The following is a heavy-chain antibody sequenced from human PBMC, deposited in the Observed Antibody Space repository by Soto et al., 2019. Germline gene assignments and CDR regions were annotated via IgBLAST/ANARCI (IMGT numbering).Heavy chain of an antibody. CDR1: GYTLTNYH. J-gene: IGHJ4*02. CDR2: INPRDGGT. CDR3: ARVPYQSLDY. V-gene: IGHV1-46*01. Sequence: QVQLAQSGAEVKRPGASVKVSCKASGYTLTNYHMHWVRQAPGQGLEWLGIINPRDGGTLYAQNLQDRLPMTRDTSTSTVYMALSSLRSEATGVYYCARVPYQSLDYWGQGTPVPVSS.